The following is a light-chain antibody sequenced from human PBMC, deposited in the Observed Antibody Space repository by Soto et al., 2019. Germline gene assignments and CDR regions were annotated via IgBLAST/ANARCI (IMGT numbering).Light chain of an antibody. Sequence: DIQMTQSPSTLSASVGDRVTITCRANQSISSWLAWYQQKSGKAPNLLIYKASSLESGVPSRFSVSGSGTEFTLTISSLQPDDFATYYCQQYNSWGTFGQGTKVEIK. CDR1: QSISSW. J-gene: IGKJ1*01. CDR2: KAS. CDR3: QQYNSWGT. V-gene: IGKV1-5*03.